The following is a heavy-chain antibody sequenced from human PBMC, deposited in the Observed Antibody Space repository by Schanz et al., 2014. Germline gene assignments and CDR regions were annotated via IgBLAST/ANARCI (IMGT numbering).Heavy chain of an antibody. D-gene: IGHD6-19*01. V-gene: IGHV3-33*01. CDR1: GLNFDYYG. CDR2: IGYDGSEK. Sequence: QVQLVESGGGVVQPGRSLRLSCATSGLNFDYYGMNWVRQAPGKGLEWVANIGYDGSEKYYVDSVKGRFTISRDNSKNSLYLQMNSLRVEDTAVYYCARDLISSGWYGWGQGTLVTVSS. J-gene: IGHJ4*02. CDR3: ARDLISSGWYG.